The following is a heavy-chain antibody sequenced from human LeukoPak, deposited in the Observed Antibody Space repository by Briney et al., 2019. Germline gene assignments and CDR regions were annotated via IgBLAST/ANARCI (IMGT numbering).Heavy chain of an antibody. CDR3: ARHRVGQGQRRHHHHGLDV. V-gene: IGHV4-39*01. J-gene: IGHJ6*02. D-gene: IGHD1-14*01. CDR1: GGSMRLSSDY. CDR2: VFYSGST. Sequence: SETLSLTCNVSGGSMRLSSDYWGWLRQPPGGGLEWIGSVFYSGSTYYSPSLKSRLTISIDTSEHQFSLRLSSVAAADTATYYRARHRVGQGQRRHHHHGLDVWGLGTTVTVSS.